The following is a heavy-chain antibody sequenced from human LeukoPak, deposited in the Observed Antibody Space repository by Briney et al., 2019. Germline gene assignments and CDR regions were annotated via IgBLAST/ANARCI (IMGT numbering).Heavy chain of an antibody. CDR1: GFTFSSYW. Sequence: GGSLRLSCAASGFTFSSYWMHWVRQAPGKGLVWVSRINSDGSITIYADSVKGRLTISRDNARSTLYLQMNSLRAEDTAVYYCARGDGHYRYWGQGTLVTVSS. V-gene: IGHV3-74*01. CDR3: ARGDGHYRY. CDR2: INSDGSIT. J-gene: IGHJ4*02. D-gene: IGHD5-24*01.